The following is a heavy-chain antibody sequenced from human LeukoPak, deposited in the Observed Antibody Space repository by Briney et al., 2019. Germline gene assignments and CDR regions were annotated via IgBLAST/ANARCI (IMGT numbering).Heavy chain of an antibody. CDR2: ISYDGSNE. CDR3: ARDKSGSLGGAFDI. CDR1: GFTFSSYA. J-gene: IGHJ3*02. Sequence: GRSLRLSCAASGFTFSSYAMHWVRQAPGKGLEWVAVISYDGSNEYYADSVKGRFTISRDNSKNTLYLQMNSLRAEDTAVYYCARDKSGSLGGAFDIWGQGTMVTVSS. V-gene: IGHV3-30-3*01. D-gene: IGHD1-26*01.